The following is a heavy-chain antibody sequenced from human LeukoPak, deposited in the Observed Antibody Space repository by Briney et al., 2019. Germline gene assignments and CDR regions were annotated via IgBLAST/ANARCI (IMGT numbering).Heavy chain of an antibody. CDR3: ARGEKWELPYFDY. J-gene: IGHJ4*02. CDR2: IYSGGST. V-gene: IGHV3-53*01. CDR1: GFTVSSNY. D-gene: IGHD1-26*01. Sequence: GGSLRLSCAASGFTVSSNYMSWVRQAPGKGLEWVSVIYSGGSTYYPDSVKGRSTISRDNSKNTLYLQMNSLRAEDTAVYYCARGEKWELPYFDYWGQGILVTVSS.